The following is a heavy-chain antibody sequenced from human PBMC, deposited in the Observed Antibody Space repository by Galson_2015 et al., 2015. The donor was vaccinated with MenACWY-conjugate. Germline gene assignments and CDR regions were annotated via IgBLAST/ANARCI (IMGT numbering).Heavy chain of an antibody. CDR1: GFTFSHYG. D-gene: IGHD6-19*01. Sequence: SLRLSCAASGFTFSHYGMHWVRQAPGKGLEWVTAISYDGNNKYYADSVKGRFTISRDNSKNTVSLQMNGLTTEDTAVYFCARVLSSGWTRQFDYWGQGNLVAVSS. V-gene: IGHV3-30*03. J-gene: IGHJ4*02. CDR3: ARVLSSGWTRQFDY. CDR2: ISYDGNNK.